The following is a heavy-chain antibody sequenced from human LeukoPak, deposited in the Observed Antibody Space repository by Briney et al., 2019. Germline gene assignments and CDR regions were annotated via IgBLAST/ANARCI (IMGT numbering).Heavy chain of an antibody. D-gene: IGHD3-9*01. V-gene: IGHV3-7*01. J-gene: IGHJ4*02. Sequence: GGSLRLSCAASGFTFSSYWMSWVRQAPGKGLEWVANIKQDGSEKYYVDSVKGRFTISRDNAKNSLYLQMNSLRAEDTAVYYCAREQPYYDILTGYFDYWGQGTLVTVSS. CDR1: GFTFSSYW. CDR3: AREQPYYDILTGYFDY. CDR2: IKQDGSEK.